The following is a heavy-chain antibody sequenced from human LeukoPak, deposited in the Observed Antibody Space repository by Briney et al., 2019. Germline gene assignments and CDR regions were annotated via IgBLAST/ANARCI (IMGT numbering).Heavy chain of an antibody. CDR2: IKQDGSDK. CDR3: AREAEWELLNPFDY. Sequence: GGSLRLSCAASEFTFSSYWMSWVRQAPGKGLEWVANIKQDGSDKYYVDSVKGRFTISRDNTKNSLYLQMNSLRAEDTAMYYCAREAEWELLNPFDYWGQGTLAAVSS. J-gene: IGHJ4*02. V-gene: IGHV3-7*01. D-gene: IGHD1-26*01. CDR1: EFTFSSYW.